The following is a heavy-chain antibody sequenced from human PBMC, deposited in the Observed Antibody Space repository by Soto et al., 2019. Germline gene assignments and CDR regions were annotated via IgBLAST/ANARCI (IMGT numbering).Heavy chain of an antibody. V-gene: IGHV4-34*01. D-gene: IGHD2-2*01. CDR2: INHSGST. CDR3: ARTRSSTSLPRRCFDL. Sequence: QVQLQQWGAGLLKPSETLSLTCAVYGGSFSGYYWSWIRQPPGKGLEWIGEINHSGSTNYNPSLKSRVTISVDTSKNQFSLKLSSVTAADTAVYYCARTRSSTSLPRRCFDLWGRGTLVTVSS. J-gene: IGHJ2*01. CDR1: GGSFSGYY.